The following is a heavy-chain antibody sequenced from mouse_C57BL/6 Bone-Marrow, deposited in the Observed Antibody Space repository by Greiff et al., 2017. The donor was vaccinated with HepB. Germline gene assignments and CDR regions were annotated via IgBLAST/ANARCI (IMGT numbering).Heavy chain of an antibody. CDR2: IRSKSNNYAT. CDR3: VRHGGLRRGGAMDY. J-gene: IGHJ4*01. Sequence: EVKVVESGGGLVQPKGSLKLSCAASGFSFNTYAMNWVRQAPGKGLEWVARIRSKSNNYATYYADSVKERFTISRDDSESRLYLQMNNLKTEDTAMYYCVRHGGLRRGGAMDYWGQGTSVTVSS. V-gene: IGHV10-1*01. CDR1: GFSFNTYA. D-gene: IGHD1-2*01.